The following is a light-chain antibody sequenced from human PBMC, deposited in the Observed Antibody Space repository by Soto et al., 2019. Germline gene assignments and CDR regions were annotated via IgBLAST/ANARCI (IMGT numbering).Light chain of an antibody. CDR3: SSFTTDSTYV. V-gene: IGLV2-14*01. CDR2: TVS. J-gene: IGLJ1*01. Sequence: QSVLTQPASVSGSPGQSITISCTGTSSDVGANIFVSWYQQHPGKVPKLMIYTVSSRPSGVSQRFSGSKSGNTASLTISGLQAEDEADYYCSSFTTDSTYVF. CDR1: SSDVGANIF.